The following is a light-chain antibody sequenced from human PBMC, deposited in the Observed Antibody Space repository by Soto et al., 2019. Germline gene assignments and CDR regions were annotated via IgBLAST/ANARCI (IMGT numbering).Light chain of an antibody. CDR3: CSYADSSTYV. CDR1: SSDVGSYNL. CDR2: EDS. J-gene: IGLJ1*01. Sequence: QSALTQPASVSGSPGQSITISCTGTSSDVGSYNLVSWYQQHPGKAPKLIIYEDSKRPSGVSNRFSGSKSGNTASLTISGLKTEDEADYYCCSYADSSTYVFGTGTKLTVL. V-gene: IGLV2-23*01.